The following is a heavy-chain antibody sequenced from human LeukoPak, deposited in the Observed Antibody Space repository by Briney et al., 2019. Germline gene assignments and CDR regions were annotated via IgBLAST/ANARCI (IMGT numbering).Heavy chain of an antibody. Sequence: GGSLRLSCAASGFTFSNYGIHWVRQAPGKGLEWVAFIRFDGSNKYYADSVKGRFTISRDNSKNTLYLEMNSLRAEDTAVYYCARDQKGPTVTTFDYWGQGTLVTVSS. CDR2: IRFDGSNK. V-gene: IGHV3-30*02. CDR1: GFTFSNYG. CDR3: ARDQKGPTVTTFDY. J-gene: IGHJ4*02. D-gene: IGHD4-17*01.